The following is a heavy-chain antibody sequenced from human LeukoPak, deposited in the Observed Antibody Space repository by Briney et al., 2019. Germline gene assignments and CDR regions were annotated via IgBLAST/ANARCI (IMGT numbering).Heavy chain of an antibody. Sequence: SVKVSCRASGGTFISYAISWVRQAPGQGLEWMGGIIPIFGTPNYSRKFQGRVTITADDSTSTAYMELSSLRSEDTAVYYCARDLISARWDLPNYNWFDPWGQGTLVTVSS. CDR1: GGTFISYA. V-gene: IGHV1-69*13. CDR2: IIPIFGTP. J-gene: IGHJ5*02. D-gene: IGHD2-15*01. CDR3: ARDLISARWDLPNYNWFDP.